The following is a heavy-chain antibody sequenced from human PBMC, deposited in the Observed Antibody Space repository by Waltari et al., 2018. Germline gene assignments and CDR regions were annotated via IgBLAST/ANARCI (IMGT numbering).Heavy chain of an antibody. D-gene: IGHD1-7*01. CDR2: FEPEDGKT. CDR1: GYTITELS. CDR3: SSALTGTNPGPDF. V-gene: IGHV1-24*01. Sequence: VQLVQSGAEVKKPGASVKVSCKVSGYTITELSMHWVRQAPGQGLEWMGGFEPEDGKTIYSHKSQGSVTMTEDTSTDTAYMELSSLRSQSTAVYYFSSALTGTNPGPDFWGQGTLVTVSS. J-gene: IGHJ4*02.